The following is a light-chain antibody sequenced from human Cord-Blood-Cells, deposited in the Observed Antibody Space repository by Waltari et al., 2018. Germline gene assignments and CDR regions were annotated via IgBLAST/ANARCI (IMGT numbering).Light chain of an antibody. J-gene: IGLJ2*01. Sequence: QSVLTQPPSVSEAPRQRVTISCSGSSSNIGNNAENWYQQLPGSAPKLLIYYNELRPSGVSDRFSGSKSGTSPSLAISGLQSEDEAYYYCAAWDDSLNGPVFGGGTKLTVL. CDR3: AAWDDSLNGPV. CDR2: YNE. CDR1: SSNIGNNA. V-gene: IGLV1-36*01.